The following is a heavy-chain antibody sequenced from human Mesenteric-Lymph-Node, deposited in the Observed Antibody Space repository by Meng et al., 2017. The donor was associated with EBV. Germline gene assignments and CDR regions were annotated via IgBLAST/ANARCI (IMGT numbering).Heavy chain of an antibody. D-gene: IGHD3-10*01. CDR2: VYYSGST. CDR1: GGSVSSTSYY. V-gene: IGHV4-61*01. Sequence: VRLTEAGPGLVKPSGTLSLPCTVSGGSVSSTSYYWSWIRQPPGKRLEWIGYVYYSGSTNYNPSLKSRVTISVDTSKNQFSLNLYSVTAADTAVYYCARENPARGNWFDPWGQGALVTVSS. CDR3: ARENPARGNWFDP. J-gene: IGHJ5*02.